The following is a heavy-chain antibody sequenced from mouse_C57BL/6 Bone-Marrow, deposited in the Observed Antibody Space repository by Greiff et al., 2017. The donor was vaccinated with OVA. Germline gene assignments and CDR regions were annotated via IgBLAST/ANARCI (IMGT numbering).Heavy chain of an antibody. CDR3: AITTVVGTGYFDV. CDR2: IYPGNSDT. V-gene: IGHV1-5*01. CDR1: GYTFTSYW. Sequence: VQLQQSGTVLARPGASVKMSCKTSGYTFTSYWMHWVKQRPGQGLEWIGAIYPGNSDTSYNQKFKGKAKLTAVTSASTAYMELSSLTNEDSAVYYCAITTVVGTGYFDVWGTGTTVTVSS. J-gene: IGHJ1*03. D-gene: IGHD1-1*01.